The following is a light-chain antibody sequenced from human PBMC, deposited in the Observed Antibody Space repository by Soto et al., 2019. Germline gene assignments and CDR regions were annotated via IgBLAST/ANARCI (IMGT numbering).Light chain of an antibody. Sequence: QSALTQPPSVSGSPGQSVAISCTGTSSDVGSSNGVAWYQQPPGTAPKLMIYDVSNRPSGVPDRFSGSKSGNTASLTISGLEAEDEADYYCSSYTSSSTYVLGTGTKLTVL. CDR1: SSDVGSSNG. J-gene: IGLJ1*01. V-gene: IGLV2-18*02. CDR3: SSYTSSSTYV. CDR2: DVS.